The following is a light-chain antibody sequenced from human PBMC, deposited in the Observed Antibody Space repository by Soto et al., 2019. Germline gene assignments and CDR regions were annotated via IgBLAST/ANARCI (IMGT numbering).Light chain of an antibody. CDR1: SSDVGGYNY. V-gene: IGLV2-14*01. CDR3: SSYTSSKTVV. CDR2: DVS. J-gene: IGLJ2*01. Sequence: QSVLTQPASVSGSPGQSITISCTGTSSDVGGYNYVSWYQQHPGKPPKLMIYDVSNRPSGVSNRFSGSKSGNTASLTISGLQAEDEADYYCSSYTSSKTVVFGGGTKLTVL.